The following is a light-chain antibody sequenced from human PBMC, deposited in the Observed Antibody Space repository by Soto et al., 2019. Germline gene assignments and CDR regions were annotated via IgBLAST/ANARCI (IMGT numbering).Light chain of an antibody. Sequence: EIVLTQSPGTLSLSPGERATLCCGASQSVTSNYLAWYQQKPGQAPRLLIYGSSTRATGIPDRFTGSGSGTDFTLTINRLEPEDFAVYYCQHYVTSPHRVTFGPGTKVDIK. V-gene: IGKV3-20*01. J-gene: IGKJ3*01. CDR1: QSVTSNY. CDR3: QHYVTSPHRVT. CDR2: GSS.